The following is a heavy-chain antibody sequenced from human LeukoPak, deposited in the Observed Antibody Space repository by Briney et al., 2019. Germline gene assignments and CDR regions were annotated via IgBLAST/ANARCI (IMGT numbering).Heavy chain of an antibody. CDR1: GGSISSYY. CDR2: IYYSGST. CDR3: ARSYYYGGEFDY. D-gene: IGHD3-10*01. Sequence: SETLSLTCTVSGGSISSYYWSWIRQPPVKGLEWIGYIYYSGSTNYNPSLKSRVTISVDTSKNQFSLKLSSVTAADTAVYYCARSYYYGGEFDYWGQGTLATVSS. J-gene: IGHJ4*02. V-gene: IGHV4-59*01.